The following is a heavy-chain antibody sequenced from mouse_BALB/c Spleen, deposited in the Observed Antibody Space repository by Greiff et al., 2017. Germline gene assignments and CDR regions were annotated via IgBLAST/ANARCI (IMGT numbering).Heavy chain of an antibody. D-gene: IGHD2-10*02. CDR1: GYSITSDYA. Sequence: ESGPGLVKPSQSLSLTCTVTGYSITSDYAWNWIRQFPGNKLEWMGYISYSGSTSYNPSLKSRISITRDTSKNQFFLQLNSVTTEDTATYYCASGYGNYFDYWGQGTTLTVSS. V-gene: IGHV3-2*02. J-gene: IGHJ2*01. CDR2: ISYSGST. CDR3: ASGYGNYFDY.